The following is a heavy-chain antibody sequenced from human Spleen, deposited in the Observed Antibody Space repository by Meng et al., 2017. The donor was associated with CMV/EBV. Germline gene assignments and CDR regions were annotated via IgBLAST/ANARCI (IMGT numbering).Heavy chain of an antibody. V-gene: IGHV3-53*01. CDR1: GFTVSSSY. J-gene: IGHJ4*02. CDR3: ARYSGSYYPFDY. Sequence: GESLKISCAASGFTVSSSYMGWVRQAPGKGLEWVSVIYSGGSTYYADSVKGRFTISRDNSKNTLYLQINSLRAEDTAVYYCARYSGSYYPFDYWGQGTLVTVSS. CDR2: IYSGGST. D-gene: IGHD1-26*01.